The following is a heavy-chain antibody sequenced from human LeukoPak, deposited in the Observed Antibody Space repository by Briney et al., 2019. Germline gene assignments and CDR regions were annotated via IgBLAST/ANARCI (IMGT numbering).Heavy chain of an antibody. CDR3: SGESGAFCPFGY. Sequence: SETLSLTCGVSGGSIRSTNWWSWVRQPPGQGLEWIGEISLSGQTNFNPSLNGRVTMSLDESRNQLSLKLTSVAAADTAIYYCSGESGAFCPFGYWGQGTLVIVPP. D-gene: IGHD1-26*01. J-gene: IGHJ4*02. V-gene: IGHV4/OR15-8*02. CDR2: ISLSGQT. CDR1: GGSIRSTNW.